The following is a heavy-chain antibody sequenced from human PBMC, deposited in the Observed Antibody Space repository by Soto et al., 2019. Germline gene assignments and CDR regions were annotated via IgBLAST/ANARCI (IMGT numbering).Heavy chain of an antibody. CDR2: INHSGGT. D-gene: IGHD3-16*01. CDR1: CGSFSAYY. Sequence: SETLSLTCAVYCGSFSAYYWSWIRQPPGKGLEWIGEINHSGGTSYNPSLKSRVTISVDTSKSQFSLKLTSVTAADTAVYYCARGLPPNGFGSSFDYWGQGTLVTVSS. V-gene: IGHV4-34*01. J-gene: IGHJ4*02. CDR3: ARGLPPNGFGSSFDY.